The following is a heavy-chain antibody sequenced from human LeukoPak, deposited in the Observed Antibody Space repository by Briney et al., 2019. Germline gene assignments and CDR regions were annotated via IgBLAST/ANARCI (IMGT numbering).Heavy chain of an antibody. CDR3: ARVRGIAAAGGAYDAFDI. CDR1: GGTFSSYA. Sequence: ASVKVSCKASGGTFSSYAISWVRQAPGQGLEWMGGIIPIFGTANYAQKFQGRVTITADESTSTAYMELSSLRSEDTAVCYCARVRGIAAAGGAYDAFDIWGQGTMVTVSS. D-gene: IGHD6-13*01. V-gene: IGHV1-69*01. J-gene: IGHJ3*02. CDR2: IIPIFGTA.